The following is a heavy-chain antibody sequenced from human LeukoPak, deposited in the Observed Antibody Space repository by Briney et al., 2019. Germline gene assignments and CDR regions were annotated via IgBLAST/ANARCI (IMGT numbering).Heavy chain of an antibody. CDR1: GGSIRSSYYY. Sequence: SETLSLTCTVSGGSIRSSYYYWGWIRQPPGKGLEWIGSIYDSGSTYYNPSLKSRVTISVDTSKNQFSLKLNSVSAADTAVYYCARALRLGWTGVDYWGQGTLVTVSS. V-gene: IGHV4-39*01. CDR3: ARALRLGWTGVDY. J-gene: IGHJ4*02. CDR2: IYDSGST. D-gene: IGHD6-19*01.